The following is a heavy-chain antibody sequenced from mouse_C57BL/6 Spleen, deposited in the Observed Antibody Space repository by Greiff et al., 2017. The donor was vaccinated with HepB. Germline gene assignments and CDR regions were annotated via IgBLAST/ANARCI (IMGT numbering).Heavy chain of an antibody. Sequence: EVQRVESGGGLVQPGGSMKLSCAASGFTFSDAWMDWVRQSPEKGLEWVAEIRNKANNHATYYAESVKGRFTISRDDSKSSVYLQMNSLRAEDTSIYYCTRGTWYYFDYWGQGTTLTVSS. V-gene: IGHV6-6*01. CDR1: GFTFSDAW. D-gene: IGHD3-3*01. CDR3: TRGTWYYFDY. CDR2: IRNKANNHAT. J-gene: IGHJ2*01.